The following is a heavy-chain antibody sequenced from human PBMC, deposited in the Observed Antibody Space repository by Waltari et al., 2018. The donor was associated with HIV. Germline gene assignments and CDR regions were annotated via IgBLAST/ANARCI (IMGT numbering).Heavy chain of an antibody. V-gene: IGHV4-34*01. CDR3: ARARLVSRGQYCSTTSCLPHYYYYYGMDV. CDR2: INHSGST. Sequence: QVQLRQWGAGLLKPSETLSLPCAVYGGSFSGSYWSWIRQPPGKGLGWIGEINHSGSTNYNPSLKSRVTISVDTSKNQFSLKLTSVTAADTAVFYCARARLVSRGQYCSTTSCLPHYYYYYGMDVWGQGTTVTVSS. J-gene: IGHJ6*02. CDR1: GGSFSGSY. D-gene: IGHD2-2*01.